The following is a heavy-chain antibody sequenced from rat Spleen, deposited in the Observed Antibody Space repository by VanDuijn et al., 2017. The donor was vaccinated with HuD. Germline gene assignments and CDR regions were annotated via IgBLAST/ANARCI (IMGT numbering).Heavy chain of an antibody. CDR1: GFTFNNYW. D-gene: IGHD1-11*01. J-gene: IGHJ2*01. CDR2: ITNTGGST. Sequence: EVQLVESGGGLVQPGGSLKLSCVASGFTFNNYWMTWIRQAPGKGLEWVATITNTGGSTYYPDSVKGRFTISRDNAKSTLYLQISSLRSEDTATYYCARQEDYGGYSRDYFGYWGQGVVVTVSS. CDR3: ARQEDYGGYSRDYFGY. V-gene: IGHV5-31*01.